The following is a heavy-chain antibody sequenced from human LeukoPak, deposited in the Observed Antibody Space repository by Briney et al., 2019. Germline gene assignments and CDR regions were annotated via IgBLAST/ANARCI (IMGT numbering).Heavy chain of an antibody. V-gene: IGHV4-59*01. CDR1: GGSISSYY. Sequence: SETLSLTCTVSGGSISSYYWSWIRQPPGKGLEWIGYIYYSGSTNYNPSLKSRVTISVDTSKNQFSLKLSSVTAEDTAVYYCARGGRKAVAGPDYWGQGTLVTVSS. D-gene: IGHD6-19*01. J-gene: IGHJ4*02. CDR2: IYYSGST. CDR3: ARGGRKAVAGPDY.